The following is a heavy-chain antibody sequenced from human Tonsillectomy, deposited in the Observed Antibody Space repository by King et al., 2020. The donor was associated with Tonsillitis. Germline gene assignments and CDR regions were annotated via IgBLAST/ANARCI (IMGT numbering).Heavy chain of an antibody. CDR2: ISSSGSTI. J-gene: IGHJ4*02. Sequence: VQLVESWGGLVKPGGSLRLSCAASGFTFSVYYMSWIRQAPGKGLEWVSYISSSGSTIYYADSVKGRFTISRDNAKNSLYLQMNSLRAEDTAVYYCASSSPLGGYCSGGSCYPYYFDYWGQGTLVTVSS. D-gene: IGHD2-15*01. CDR1: GFTFSVYY. V-gene: IGHV3-11*01. CDR3: ASSSPLGGYCSGGSCYPYYFDY.